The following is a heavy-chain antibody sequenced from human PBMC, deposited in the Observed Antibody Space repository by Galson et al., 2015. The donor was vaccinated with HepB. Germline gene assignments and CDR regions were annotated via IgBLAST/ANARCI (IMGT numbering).Heavy chain of an antibody. CDR2: VSAYNSNT. J-gene: IGHJ6*02. CDR1: GYTFTSYG. CDR3: ARVSRGSSNPYYYYYGMDV. Sequence: SVKVSCKASGYTFTSYGISWVRQAPGQGLEWMGWVSAYNSNTNYAQKLQGRVTMTTDTSTSTAYMELRSLRSDDTAVYYCARVSRGSSNPYYYYYGMDVWGQGTTVTVSS. D-gene: IGHD6-13*01. V-gene: IGHV1-18*01.